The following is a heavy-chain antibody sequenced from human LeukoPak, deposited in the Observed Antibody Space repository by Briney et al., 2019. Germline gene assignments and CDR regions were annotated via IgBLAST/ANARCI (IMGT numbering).Heavy chain of an antibody. CDR2: ISGSGGST. J-gene: IGHJ3*02. CDR3: AKGVGQWLVKLAFDI. V-gene: IGHV3-23*01. D-gene: IGHD6-19*01. CDR1: GFTFSSYA. Sequence: PGGSLRLSCAASGFTFSSYAMSWVRQAPGKGLEWVSAISGSGGSTYYTDSVKGRFTISRDNSKNTLYLQMNSLRAEDTAVYYCAKGVGQWLVKLAFDIWGQGTMVTVSS.